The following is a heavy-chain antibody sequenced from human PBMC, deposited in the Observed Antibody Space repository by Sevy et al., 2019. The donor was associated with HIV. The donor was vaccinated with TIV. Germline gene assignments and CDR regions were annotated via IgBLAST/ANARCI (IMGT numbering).Heavy chain of an antibody. CDR3: AREGSLRYFDF. V-gene: IGHV3-11*01. D-gene: IGHD3-10*01. J-gene: IGHJ2*01. Sequence: GGSLRLSCAASGFIFSDYYMSWIRQAPGRGLEWVSYISDRGTTIYYADSVKGRFTISRDNAKNSLYLQMNSLRAEDTAVYYCAREGSLRYFDFWGLGTLVTVSS. CDR2: ISDRGTTI. CDR1: GFIFSDYY.